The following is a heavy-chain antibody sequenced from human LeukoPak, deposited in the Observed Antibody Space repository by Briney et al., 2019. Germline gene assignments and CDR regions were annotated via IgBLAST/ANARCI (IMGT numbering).Heavy chain of an antibody. D-gene: IGHD3-9*01. J-gene: IGHJ4*02. V-gene: IGHV4-59*12. CDR2: IYSSGNT. CDR3: ARGLRYFDWLKGY. Sequence: SETLSLTCTVSGGAIRSYYWSWIRQPPGKGLEWIGYIYSSGNTNYNPSLKSRVTISVDTSKNQFSLKLSSVTAADTAVYYCARGLRYFDWLKGYWGQGTLVTVSS. CDR1: GGAIRSYY.